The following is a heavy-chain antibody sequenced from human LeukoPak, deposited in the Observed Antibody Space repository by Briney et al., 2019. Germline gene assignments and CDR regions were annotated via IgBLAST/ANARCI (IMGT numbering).Heavy chain of an antibody. V-gene: IGHV3-30*18. CDR3: AKDTTVTTFPYYYYYYMDV. CDR2: ISYDGSNK. J-gene: IGHJ6*03. Sequence: GGSLRLSCAASGFTFSGYGMHWVRQAPGKGLEWVAVISYDGSNKYYADSVKGRFTISRDNSKNTLYLQMNSLRAEDTAVYYCAKDTTVTTFPYYYYYYMDVWGKGTTVTVSS. CDR1: GFTFSGYG. D-gene: IGHD4-11*01.